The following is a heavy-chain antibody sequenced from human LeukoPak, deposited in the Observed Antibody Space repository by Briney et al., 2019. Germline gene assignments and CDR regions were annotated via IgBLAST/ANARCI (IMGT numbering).Heavy chain of an antibody. CDR3: VRGQLWSYYHDY. CDR1: GFAFSTNW. Sequence: PGGSLRLSCAASGFAFSTNWMHWVRQAPGKGLVWVSHISTDARTITYADFVKGRFTISRDNAKNTVYLEMNSLRAEDTAVYYCVRGQLWSYYHDYWGQGTLVTVSS. J-gene: IGHJ4*02. CDR2: ISTDARTI. D-gene: IGHD5-18*01. V-gene: IGHV3-74*01.